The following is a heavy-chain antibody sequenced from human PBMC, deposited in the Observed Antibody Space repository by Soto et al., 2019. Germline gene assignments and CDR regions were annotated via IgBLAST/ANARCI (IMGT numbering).Heavy chain of an antibody. J-gene: IGHJ5*02. V-gene: IGHV1-2*04. CDR1: GYTFTGYY. CDR3: AREDYYDSSGYGGWFDP. CDR2: INPNSGGT. Sequence: GXSVEVSFKASGYTFTGYYMHWVRQAPVQGLEWMGWINPNSGGTNYAQKFQGWVTMTRDTSISTAYMELRRLRSDDTAVYYCAREDYYDSSGYGGWFDPWGQGTLVTVSS. D-gene: IGHD3-22*01.